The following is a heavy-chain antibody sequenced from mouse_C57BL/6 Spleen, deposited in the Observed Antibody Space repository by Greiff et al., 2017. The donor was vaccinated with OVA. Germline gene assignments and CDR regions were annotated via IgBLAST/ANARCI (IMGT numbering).Heavy chain of an antibody. Sequence: QVHVKQSGAELVRPGASVTLSCKASGYTFTDYEMHWVKQTPVHGLEWIGAIDPETGGTAYNQKFKGKAILTADKSSSTAYMELRSLTSEDSAVYYCTRDYGYHYAMDYWGQGTSVTVSS. J-gene: IGHJ4*01. CDR3: TRDYGYHYAMDY. V-gene: IGHV1-15*01. D-gene: IGHD2-2*01. CDR2: IDPETGGT. CDR1: GYTFTDYE.